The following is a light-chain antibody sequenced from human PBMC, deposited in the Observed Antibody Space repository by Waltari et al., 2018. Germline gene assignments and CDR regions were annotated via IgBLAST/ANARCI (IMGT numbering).Light chain of an antibody. CDR3: QHRSVWPLT. CDR2: ATS. Sequence: IVLTQSPATLSLFPGERATLSCRASQSVRSYLAWYQQKPGQDPRLLIYATSYRATGVPFRFSGSGSGTDYTLTISSLEPEDFAVYYCQHRSVWPLTFGGGTKVEMK. J-gene: IGKJ4*01. CDR1: QSVRSY. V-gene: IGKV3-11*01.